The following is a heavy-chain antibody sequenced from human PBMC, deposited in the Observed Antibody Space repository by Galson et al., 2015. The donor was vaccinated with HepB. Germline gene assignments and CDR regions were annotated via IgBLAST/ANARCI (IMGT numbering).Heavy chain of an antibody. CDR2: TIPILGIA. CDR3: ARGDKIAGDAFDI. Sequence: SVKVSCKASGGTFSSYTISWVRQAPGQGLEWMGRTIPILGIADYAQKFQGRVTITADKSTSTAYMELSSLRSEDTAVYYCARGDKIAGDAFDIWGQGTMVTVSS. D-gene: IGHD3-10*01. CDR1: GGTFSSYT. V-gene: IGHV1-69*02. J-gene: IGHJ3*02.